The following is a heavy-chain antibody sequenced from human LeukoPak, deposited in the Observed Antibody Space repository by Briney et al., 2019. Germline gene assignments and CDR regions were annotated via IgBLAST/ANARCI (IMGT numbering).Heavy chain of an antibody. Sequence: PGGSLRLSCAASGFTFSNYGMHWVRQAPGKGLEWVAVISYDGSNKYYADSVKGRFTISRDNSKNTLYLQMNSLRAEDTAVYYCAKESFHPPPLIVGAIGPQSGFDYWGQGTLVTVSS. D-gene: IGHD1-26*01. J-gene: IGHJ4*02. CDR2: ISYDGSNK. CDR3: AKESFHPPPLIVGAIGPQSGFDY. V-gene: IGHV3-30*18. CDR1: GFTFSNYG.